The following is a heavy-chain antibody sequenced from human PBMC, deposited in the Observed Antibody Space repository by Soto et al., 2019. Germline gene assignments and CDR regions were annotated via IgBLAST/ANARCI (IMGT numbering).Heavy chain of an antibody. J-gene: IGHJ4*02. V-gene: IGHV3-23*01. D-gene: IGHD2-15*01. CDR3: SFVPGAYGSAGKFSVFDL. Sequence: LLLSSRASGFAVSSNGISWVRQPTGKRQKWVSAISGSGGSTYYADSVKGRFTISRDNSKNTLYLQMNSLRAEDTAVYYFSFVPGAYGSAGKFSVFDLWVKGTLDTV. CDR2: ISGSGGST. CDR1: GFAVSSNG.